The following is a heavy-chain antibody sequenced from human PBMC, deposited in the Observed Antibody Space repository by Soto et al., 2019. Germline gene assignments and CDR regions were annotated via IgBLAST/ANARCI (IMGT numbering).Heavy chain of an antibody. D-gene: IGHD2-15*01. CDR3: AKAEPYCSGGSCYSDY. V-gene: IGHV3-23*01. CDR1: GFTFISYA. Sequence: EVQLLESGGGLVQPGGSLRLSCAASGFTFISYAMSWVRQAPGKGLERVSAISGSGGSTYYAVSVKGRFTISRDNAKNTMYLQMNSLRAEDTAVYYCAKAEPYCSGGSCYSDYWGQGTLVTVSS. J-gene: IGHJ4*02. CDR2: ISGSGGST.